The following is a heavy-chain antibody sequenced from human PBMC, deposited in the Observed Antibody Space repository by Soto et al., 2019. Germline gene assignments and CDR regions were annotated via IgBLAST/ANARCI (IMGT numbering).Heavy chain of an antibody. CDR2: ISGSGGST. CDR3: AKDRAEGRDQPLTRKRGHY. V-gene: IGHV3-23*01. Sequence: EVQLLESGGGLVQPGGSLRLSCAASGFTFSSYAMSWVRQAPGKGLEWVSAISGSGGSTYYADSVKGRFTISRDNSKNTLYLQMNSLRAEDTAVYYCAKDRAEGRDQPLTRKRGHYWGQGTLVTVSS. D-gene: IGHD2-21*01. J-gene: IGHJ4*02. CDR1: GFTFSSYA.